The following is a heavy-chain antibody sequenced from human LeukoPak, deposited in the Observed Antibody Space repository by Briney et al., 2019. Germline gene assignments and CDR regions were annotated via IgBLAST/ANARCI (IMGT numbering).Heavy chain of an antibody. D-gene: IGHD6-6*01. Sequence: PSETLSLTCAVSGYSISSGYYWGWIRQPPGKGLEWIGSIYHSGSTYYNPSLKSRVTISVDTSKNQLSLKLSPVTAADTAVYYCARHHRIAARFAPFDYWGQGTLVTVSS. CDR1: GYSISSGYY. CDR2: IYHSGST. V-gene: IGHV4-38-2*01. J-gene: IGHJ4*02. CDR3: ARHHRIAARFAPFDY.